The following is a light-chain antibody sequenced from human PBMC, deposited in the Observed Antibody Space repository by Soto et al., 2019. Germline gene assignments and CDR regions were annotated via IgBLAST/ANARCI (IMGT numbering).Light chain of an antibody. CDR1: SSNIGSNT. V-gene: IGLV1-44*01. CDR2: SNN. CDR3: AAWDDSLKI. Sequence: QSVLTQPPSASGTPGQRVTISCSGSSSNIGSNTVNWYQQLPGTAPKLLISSNNQRPSGVPDRCSGSKSGTSASLAISGLQSEDEADYYCAAWDDSLKIFGTGTKLTVL. J-gene: IGLJ1*01.